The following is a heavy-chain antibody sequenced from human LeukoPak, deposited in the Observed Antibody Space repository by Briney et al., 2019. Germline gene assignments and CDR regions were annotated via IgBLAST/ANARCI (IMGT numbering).Heavy chain of an antibody. CDR1: GFTFSSYA. CDR3: ARELREWELPRPSFDY. Sequence: SGGSLRLSCAASGFTFSSYAMSWVRQAPGKGLEWVSAISGSGSTIYYADSVKGRFTISRDNAKNSLYLQMNSLRAEDTAVYYCARELREWELPRPSFDYWGQGTLVTVSS. V-gene: IGHV3-23*01. CDR2: ISGSGSTI. D-gene: IGHD1-26*01. J-gene: IGHJ4*02.